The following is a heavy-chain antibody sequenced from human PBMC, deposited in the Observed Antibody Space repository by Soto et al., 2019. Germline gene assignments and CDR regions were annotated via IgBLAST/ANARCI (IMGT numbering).Heavy chain of an antibody. CDR1: GGSISSGDYY. CDR3: ARAPGEEYSIYNWFDP. J-gene: IGHJ5*02. CDR2: IYYSGST. Sequence: QVQLQESGPGLVKPSQTLSLTCTVSGGSISSGDYYWSWIRQPPGKGLEWIGYIYYSGSTYYNPSLKSRVTIAVDTSKNQFSLKRSSVTAADTAVYYCARAPGEEYSIYNWFDPWGQGTLVTVSS. D-gene: IGHD6-6*01. V-gene: IGHV4-30-4*01.